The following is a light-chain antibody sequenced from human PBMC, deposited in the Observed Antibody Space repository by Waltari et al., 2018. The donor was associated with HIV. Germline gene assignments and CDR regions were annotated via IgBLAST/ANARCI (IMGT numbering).Light chain of an antibody. Sequence: DIVMTQSPDPLAVPLGERATINCKSSQSVLYSSNNKNYSAWYQQKPGQPPKLLIYWASTRESGVPDRFSGSGSGTDFTLTISSLQAEDVAVYYCQQYYSTPPITFGPGTKVEIK. CDR3: QQYYSTPPIT. CDR2: WAS. V-gene: IGKV4-1*01. J-gene: IGKJ3*01. CDR1: QSVLYSSNNKNY.